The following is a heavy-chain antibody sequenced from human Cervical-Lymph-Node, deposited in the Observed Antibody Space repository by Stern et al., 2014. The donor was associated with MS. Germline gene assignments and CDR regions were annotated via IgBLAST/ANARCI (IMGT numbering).Heavy chain of an antibody. V-gene: IGHV1-2*02. Sequence: QLVQSGAEVKKPGASVKVSCKTSGYIFTDYYIHWVRQAPGQGLEWMGWINPKSGGTDYAERFQGRVTMTRDSSVRTANMEMNSLTSDDTAVYFCAITGRTSHGLFDYWGQGTLVTVSS. J-gene: IGHJ4*02. CDR2: INPKSGGT. D-gene: IGHD7-27*01. CDR3: AITGRTSHGLFDY. CDR1: GYIFTDYY.